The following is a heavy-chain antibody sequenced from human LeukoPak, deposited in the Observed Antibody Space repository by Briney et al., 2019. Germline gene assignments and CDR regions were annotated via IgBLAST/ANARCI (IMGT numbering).Heavy chain of an antibody. CDR1: GFTFSNAW. V-gene: IGHV3-15*01. Sequence: PGGSLRISCAASGFTFSNAWMIWVRQAPGKGLEWVGRIKSKTDGGTTDYAAPVKGGFTISRDDSKNTLYLQMNSLKTEDTVVYYCTAYGDYGPVDYWGQGTLVTVSS. CDR2: IKSKTDGGTT. D-gene: IGHD4-17*01. CDR3: TAYGDYGPVDY. J-gene: IGHJ4*02.